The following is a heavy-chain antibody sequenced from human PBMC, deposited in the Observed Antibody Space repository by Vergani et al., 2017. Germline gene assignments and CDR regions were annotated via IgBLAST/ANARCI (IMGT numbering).Heavy chain of an antibody. V-gene: IGHV3-30*01. CDR2: ISYDGSNK. Sequence: QVQLVESGGGVVQPGRSLRLSCAASGFTFSSYAMHWVRQAPGKGLEWVAVISYDGSNKYYADSVKGRFTISRDNSKNTLYLQMNSLRAEDTAVYYCAKLPFMTHPGNYYYYMDVWGKGTTVTVSS. D-gene: IGHD3-16*01. CDR3: AKLPFMTHPGNYYYYMDV. CDR1: GFTFSSYA. J-gene: IGHJ6*03.